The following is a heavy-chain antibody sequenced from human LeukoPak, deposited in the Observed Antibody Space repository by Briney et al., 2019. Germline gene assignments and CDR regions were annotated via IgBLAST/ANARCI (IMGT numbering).Heavy chain of an antibody. V-gene: IGHV3-23*01. CDR3: AELGITMIGGV. CDR2: ISGSGGSA. Sequence: GGSLRLSCAASGFTFSSYEMSWVRQAPGKGLEWVSAISGSGGSAYYADSVKGRFTISRDNPKNTLYLQMNSLRAEDTAVYYCAELGITMIGGVWGKGTTVTISS. D-gene: IGHD3-10*02. CDR1: GFTFSSYE. J-gene: IGHJ6*04.